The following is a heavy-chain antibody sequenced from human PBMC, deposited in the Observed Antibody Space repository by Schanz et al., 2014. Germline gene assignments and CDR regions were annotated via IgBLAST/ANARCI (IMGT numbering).Heavy chain of an antibody. V-gene: IGHV1-18*01. J-gene: IGHJ3*02. D-gene: IGHD2-2*01. CDR2: ISAYTNNT. CDR3: ARGTMPGTFDI. CDR1: RYTFNTYG. Sequence: QVQLVQSGAEVGKPGASVKVSCEASRYTFNTYGLNWVRQAPGQGLEWMGWISAYTNNTNYAQKVQGRVTMTTDTSTGTAYMELRSLRYEDTALYYCARGTMPGTFDIWGQGTMVTVSS.